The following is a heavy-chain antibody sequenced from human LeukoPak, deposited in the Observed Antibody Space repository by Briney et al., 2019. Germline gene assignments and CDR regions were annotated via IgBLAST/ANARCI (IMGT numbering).Heavy chain of an antibody. D-gene: IGHD2-15*01. CDR2: INPNSGGT. CDR1: GYTFTAYY. CDR3: ARSGTAYCSGGSCYGSKFDP. Sequence: GASVKVSCKASGYTFTAYYMHWVRQAPGQGLGWMGWINPNSGGTNYAQKFQGRVTMTRDTSISTAYMELSRLRSDDTAVYYCARSGTAYCSGGSCYGSKFDPWGQGTLVTVSS. V-gene: IGHV1-2*02. J-gene: IGHJ5*02.